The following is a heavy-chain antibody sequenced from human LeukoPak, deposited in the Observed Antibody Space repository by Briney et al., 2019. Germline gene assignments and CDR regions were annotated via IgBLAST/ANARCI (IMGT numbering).Heavy chain of an antibody. D-gene: IGHD3-10*01. CDR1: GGSISSSNW. CDR3: AGGSGSYYKYFCY. Sequence: SETLSLTCAVSGGSISSSNWWSWVRQPPGKGLEWIGEIYHSGSTNYNPSLKSRVTISVDKSKHQFSLKLSSVTAADTAVYYCAGGSGSYYKYFCYWGQGTLVTVSS. V-gene: IGHV4-4*02. CDR2: IYHSGST. J-gene: IGHJ4*02.